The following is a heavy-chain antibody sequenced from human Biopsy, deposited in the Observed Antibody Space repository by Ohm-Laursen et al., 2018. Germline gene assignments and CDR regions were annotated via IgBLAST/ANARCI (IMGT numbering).Heavy chain of an antibody. Sequence: SVKVSCKASGYSFSTYDVNWVRQARGQGLEWMGWMIPSSGNTGYAQRFQGRVTLTMNTSISTAYMELSGLRSEDTAVYFCARGYSRRVSIFEASIYWFDTWGQGTLVTVSS. CDR2: MIPSSGNT. J-gene: IGHJ5*02. CDR1: GYSFSTYD. CDR3: ARGYSRRVSIFEASIYWFDT. D-gene: IGHD6-6*01. V-gene: IGHV1-8*01.